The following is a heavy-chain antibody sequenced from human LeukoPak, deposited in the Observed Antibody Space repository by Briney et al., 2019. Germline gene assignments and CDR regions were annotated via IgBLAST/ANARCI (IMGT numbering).Heavy chain of an antibody. J-gene: IGHJ4*02. D-gene: IGHD5-18*01. Sequence: QSGGSLRLSCAASGFTFSIYWMHWVRQAPGKGLVWVSRINSDASSTTYADSVKGRFTISRDTARNTLYLQMNSLRAEDTAVYYCARVGYSYGSYYFDYWGQGTLVSVCS. V-gene: IGHV3-74*01. CDR3: ARVGYSYGSYYFDY. CDR2: INSDASST. CDR1: GFTFSIYW.